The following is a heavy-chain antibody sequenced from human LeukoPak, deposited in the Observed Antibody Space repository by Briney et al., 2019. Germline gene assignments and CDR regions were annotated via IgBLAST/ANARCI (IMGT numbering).Heavy chain of an antibody. D-gene: IGHD6-13*01. J-gene: IGHJ4*02. CDR1: GFTFTSFY. CDR2: INLDGSEQ. V-gene: IGHV3-7*01. CDR3: AREVAVGIGAYNF. Sequence: QPGGSLRLSCVASGFTFTSFYMSWVRQAPGKGLEWVANINLDGSEQYYVDSVKGRFTISRDNAKNSLYLQMSSLWAEDTAVYYCAREVAVGIGAYNFWGQGTLVTVSS.